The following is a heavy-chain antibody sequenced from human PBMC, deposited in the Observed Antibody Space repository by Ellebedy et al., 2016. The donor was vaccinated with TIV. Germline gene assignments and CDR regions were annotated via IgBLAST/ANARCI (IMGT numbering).Heavy chain of an antibody. Sequence: GESLKISCAASGFTFSDHYMDWVRQAPGKGLEWVGRTRNKANSYTTEYAASVKGRFTISRDDSKNSLYLQMNSLKTEDTAVYYCVRSSSWYRYFDYWGQGTLVTVSS. V-gene: IGHV3-72*01. D-gene: IGHD6-13*01. CDR2: TRNKANSYTT. CDR3: VRSSSWYRYFDY. J-gene: IGHJ4*02. CDR1: GFTFSDHY.